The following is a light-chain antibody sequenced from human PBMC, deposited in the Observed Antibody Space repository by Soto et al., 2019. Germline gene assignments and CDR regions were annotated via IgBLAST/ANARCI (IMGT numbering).Light chain of an antibody. CDR3: QQYNSYSEA. CDR2: KAS. J-gene: IGKJ1*01. CDR1: QTISSW. V-gene: IGKV1-5*03. Sequence: IQMPQSPSTLSGSVGDRVTITCRASQTISSWLAWYQQKPGKPPKLLIYKASTLKSGVPSRFSGSGSGTEFTLTISSLQPDDFATYYCQQYNSYSEAFGQGTKVDIK.